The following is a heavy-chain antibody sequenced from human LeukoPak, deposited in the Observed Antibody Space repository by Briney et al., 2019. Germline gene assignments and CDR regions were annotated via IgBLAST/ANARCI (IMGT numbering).Heavy chain of an antibody. CDR3: ARQQLAGKLWFDP. J-gene: IGHJ5*02. Sequence: PGGSLRLSCAASGFTFSDYYMSWIRQAPGKGLEGVSYISSSGSTIYYADSVKGRFTISRDNAKNSLYLQMNSLRAEDTAVYYCARQQLAGKLWFDPWGQGTLVTVSS. D-gene: IGHD6-6*01. CDR1: GFTFSDYY. CDR2: ISSSGSTI. V-gene: IGHV3-11*04.